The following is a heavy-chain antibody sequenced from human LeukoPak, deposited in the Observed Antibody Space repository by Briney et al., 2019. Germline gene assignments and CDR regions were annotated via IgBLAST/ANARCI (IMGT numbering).Heavy chain of an antibody. CDR3: ARKKTEDGYNTFDY. CDR1: GGTFSSYA. D-gene: IGHD5-24*01. J-gene: IGHJ4*02. Sequence: SVKVSCKASGGTFSSYAISWVRQAPGQGLEWMGGIIPIFGTANYAQKFQGRVTITADESTSTAYMELGSLRSEDTAVYYCARKKTEDGYNTFDYWGQGTLVTVSS. V-gene: IGHV1-69*13. CDR2: IIPIFGTA.